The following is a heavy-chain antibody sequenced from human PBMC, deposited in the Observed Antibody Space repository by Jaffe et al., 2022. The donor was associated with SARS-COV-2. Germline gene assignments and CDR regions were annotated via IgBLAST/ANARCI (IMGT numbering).Heavy chain of an antibody. Sequence: QVQLVESGGGVVQPGRSLRLSCAASGITFKDYGMHWVRQAPGRGLEWVAFISYDGNVQHYGDSVKGRFTISRDNLKSTLFLQMNSLRADDTAVYYCAQGATKVDYWGQGTLVTVSS. CDR3: AQGATKVDY. V-gene: IGHV3-30*03. D-gene: IGHD1-26*01. CDR1: GITFKDYG. CDR2: ISYDGNVQ. J-gene: IGHJ4*02.